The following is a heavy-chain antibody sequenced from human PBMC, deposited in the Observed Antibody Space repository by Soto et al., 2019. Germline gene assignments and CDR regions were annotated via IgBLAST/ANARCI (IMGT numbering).Heavy chain of an antibody. V-gene: IGHV4-59*01. CDR3: ARGPYGMEV. Sequence: SETLSLTCTVSGGSISSYYWSWIRQPPGKGLEWIGYIYYSGSTNYSPSLKSRVTISVDTSKNQFSLKLSSVTAADTAVYYCARGPYGMEVWGQGTTVTVSS. CDR1: GGSISSYY. CDR2: IYYSGST. J-gene: IGHJ6*02.